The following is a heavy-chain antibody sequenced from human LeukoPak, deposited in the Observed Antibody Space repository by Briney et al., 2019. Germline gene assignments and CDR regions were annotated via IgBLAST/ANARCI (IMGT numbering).Heavy chain of an antibody. J-gene: IGHJ4*02. Sequence: GGSLKLSCAASGFTFSGSAMHWVRQAPGKGLEWVGRIRSKANSYATAYAASVKGRFTISRDDSKNTAYLQMNSLKTEDTAVYYCTAPGSGRIYWGQGTLVTVSS. CDR3: TAPGSGRIY. D-gene: IGHD2-15*01. CDR2: IRSKANSYAT. CDR1: GFTFSGSA. V-gene: IGHV3-73*01.